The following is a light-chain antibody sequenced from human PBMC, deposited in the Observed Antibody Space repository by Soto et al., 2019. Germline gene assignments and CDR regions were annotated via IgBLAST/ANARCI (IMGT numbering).Light chain of an antibody. J-gene: IGKJ1*01. CDR3: QQYHTDWT. CDR2: KAS. V-gene: IGKV1-5*03. Sequence: DIQMTQSPSTLSASVGDRVTITGRASESINKWLAWYQQKPGKAPKLLIYKASTLKSGVPSRFSGSGSGTEFTLTISSLQPDDFATYYCQQYHTDWTFGQGTKVDIK. CDR1: ESINKW.